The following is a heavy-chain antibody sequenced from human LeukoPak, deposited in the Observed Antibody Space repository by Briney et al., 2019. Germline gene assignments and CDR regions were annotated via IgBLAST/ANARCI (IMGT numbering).Heavy chain of an antibody. V-gene: IGHV1-2*02. CDR3: ARDESSVVDTATGIDY. D-gene: IGHD5-18*01. CDR2: INPNSGGT. Sequence: GASVKGSCKASGYTFTDYYMHLVRQAPGQGGEWMGWINPNSGGTHYAQKFQGRVTMTRDTSISTAYMELSRLRSDDTAVYYCARDESSVVDTATGIDYWGQGTLVTVSS. CDR1: GYTFTDYY. J-gene: IGHJ4*02.